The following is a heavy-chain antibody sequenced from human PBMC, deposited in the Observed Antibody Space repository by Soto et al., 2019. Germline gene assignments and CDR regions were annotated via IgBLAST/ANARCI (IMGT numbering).Heavy chain of an antibody. CDR1: GGSVSRDSNF. Sequence: DTLSLTCTVSGGSVSRDSNFWSWIRQPPVKGLEWIGYIYYSGPSRYNPSLESRVTISIDSSKNQVSLTLTSVTAADTAVYYCARGYSHYAHWGRGTLVTVSS. CDR3: ARGYSHYAH. D-gene: IGHD4-4*01. V-gene: IGHV4-61*01. CDR2: IYYSGPS. J-gene: IGHJ4*02.